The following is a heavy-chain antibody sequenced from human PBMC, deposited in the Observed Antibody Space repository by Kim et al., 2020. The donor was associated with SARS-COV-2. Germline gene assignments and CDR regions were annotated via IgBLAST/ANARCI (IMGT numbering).Heavy chain of an antibody. Sequence: GGSLRLSCAASGFTFSSYGMHWVRLAPGKGLEWVAVIWLDGSNSYFADSVKGRFTISSDNSKNTVYLQMNSLRTEDTAGCYCGRGRGSDNDYIDVWGKGTGGTVS. D-gene: IGHD3-10*01. V-gene: IGHV3-33*01. CDR1: GFTFSSYG. CDR2: IWLDGSNS. J-gene: IGHJ6*03. CDR3: GRGRGSDNDYIDV.